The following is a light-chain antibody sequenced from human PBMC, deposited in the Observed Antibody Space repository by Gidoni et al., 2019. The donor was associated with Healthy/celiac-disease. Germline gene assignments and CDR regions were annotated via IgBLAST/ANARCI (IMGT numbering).Light chain of an antibody. V-gene: IGKV3-20*01. CDR2: GAS. CDR3: QQYGSSPPLT. CDR1: QSVSSSY. J-gene: IGKJ4*01. Sequence: ETVFTQSPGTLSLSPGERAPLSCRASQSVSSSYLAWYQQKPGQAPRLLIYGASSRATGIPDRFSGSGSGTDFTLTISRLEPEDFAVYYCQQYGSSPPLTFGGGTKVEIK.